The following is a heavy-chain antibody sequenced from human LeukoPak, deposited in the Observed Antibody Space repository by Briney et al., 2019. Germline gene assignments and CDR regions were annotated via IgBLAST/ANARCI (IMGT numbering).Heavy chain of an antibody. Sequence: PGGSLRLSCAASGFTFSSYAMSWVRQAPGKGLEWVSAISGSGGSTYYADSVKGRFTISRDNSKNTLYLQMNSLRAEDTAVYYCAKATGQWLVPKDYDYWGQGTLVTVSS. J-gene: IGHJ4*02. CDR2: ISGSGGST. D-gene: IGHD6-19*01. V-gene: IGHV3-23*01. CDR1: GFTFSSYA. CDR3: AKATGQWLVPKDYDY.